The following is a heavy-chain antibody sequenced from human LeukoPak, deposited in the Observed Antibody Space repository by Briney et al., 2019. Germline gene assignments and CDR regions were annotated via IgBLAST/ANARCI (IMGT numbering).Heavy chain of an antibody. D-gene: IGHD1-7*01. CDR2: ISGSGGST. Sequence: PGGSLRLSCAVSGFTFSSYAMSWVRQAPGKGLEWVSAISGSGGSTYYADAVKGRFTISRDNSKNTLYLQMNSLRAEDTAVYYCAKNYRLYNWFDPWGQGTLVTVSS. CDR3: AKNYRLYNWFDP. J-gene: IGHJ5*02. CDR1: GFTFSSYA. V-gene: IGHV3-23*01.